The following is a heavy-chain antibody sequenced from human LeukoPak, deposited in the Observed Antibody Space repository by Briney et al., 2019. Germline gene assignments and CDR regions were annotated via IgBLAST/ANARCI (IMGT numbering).Heavy chain of an antibody. J-gene: IGHJ6*02. D-gene: IGHD4-23*01. CDR1: GGTFSSYA. CDR2: IIPIFGIA. Sequence: ASVKLSCKASGGTFSSYAISWVRQAPGQGLEWMGRIIPIFGIANYAQKFQGRVTITADKSTSTAYMELSSLRSEDTAVYYCARYGGNSAYYYYGMDVWGQGTTVTASS. CDR3: ARYGGNSAYYYYGMDV. V-gene: IGHV1-69*04.